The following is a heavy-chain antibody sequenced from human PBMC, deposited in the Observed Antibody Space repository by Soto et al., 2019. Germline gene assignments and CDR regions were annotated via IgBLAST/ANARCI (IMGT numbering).Heavy chain of an antibody. J-gene: IGHJ6*02. D-gene: IGHD3-3*01. V-gene: IGHV4-34*01. CDR2: INHSGST. CDR1: GGSFSGYY. CDR3: ARGGLGDFWSGYLNYYYYYGMDV. Sequence: SETLSLTCAVYGGSFSGYYWSWIRQPPGKGLEWIGEINHSGSTNYNPSLKSRVTISVDTSKNQFSLKLSSVTAADTAVYYCARGGLGDFWSGYLNYYYYYGMDVWGQGTTVTVSS.